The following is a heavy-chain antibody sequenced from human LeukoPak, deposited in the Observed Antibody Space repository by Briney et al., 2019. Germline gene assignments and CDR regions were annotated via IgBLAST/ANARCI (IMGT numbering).Heavy chain of an antibody. CDR3: ARPGVGATSGNDAFDI. J-gene: IGHJ3*02. D-gene: IGHD1-26*01. V-gene: IGHV4-38-2*01. CDR2: IYQTGNT. CDR1: GYSTISCYF. Sequence: PSETLSLTCAVSGYSTISCYFWGLIRQPPGKGLEWIGNIYQTGNTYYNPSLKSRVTISIDTSKNQFSLRLSSVTAADTAVYYCARPGVGATSGNDAFDIWGQGTMVTVSS.